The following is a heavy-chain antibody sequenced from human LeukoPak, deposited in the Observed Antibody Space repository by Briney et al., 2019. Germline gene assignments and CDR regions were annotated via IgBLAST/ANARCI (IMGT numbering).Heavy chain of an antibody. D-gene: IGHD5-18*01. Sequence: SVKVSCKASGGTFSSYGINWVRQAPGQGLEWMGGIIPIFGTAHYAQKFQARVTLTADESTTTAYMELRSLRSEDTAVFYCARVVDTAIPYFDSWGQGTLVTVSS. V-gene: IGHV1-69*13. CDR2: IIPIFGTA. CDR3: ARVVDTAIPYFDS. CDR1: GGTFSSYG. J-gene: IGHJ4*02.